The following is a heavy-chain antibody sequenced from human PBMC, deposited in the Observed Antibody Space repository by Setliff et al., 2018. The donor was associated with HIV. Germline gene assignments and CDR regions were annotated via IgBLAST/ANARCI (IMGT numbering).Heavy chain of an antibody. CDR1: GDIFLNYW. Sequence: GESLKISCKHSGDIFLNYWIGWVRQMPGIGLEWMGDIFTADSDTRYSPSFQGQVTTSVDTSKNQFSLRLTSVTAADTAIYYCARLDLRYGVDVWGQGTTVTVSS. CDR3: ARLDLRYGVDV. CDR2: IFTADSDT. J-gene: IGHJ6*02. V-gene: IGHV5-51*01.